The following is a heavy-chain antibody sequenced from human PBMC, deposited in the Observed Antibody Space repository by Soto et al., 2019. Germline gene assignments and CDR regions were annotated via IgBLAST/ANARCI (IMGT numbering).Heavy chain of an antibody. D-gene: IGHD2-21*02. V-gene: IGHV4-59*01. J-gene: IGHJ6*02. CDR3: ARDLWGYCGADCYPLDV. Sequence: SETLSLTCTVSGGSISRYYWSWIRQPPGKGLEWIGYMYNTGSTIYNPSLKSRVTISVDTSKNQFSLKLNSVTAADTAVYYCARDLWGYCGADCYPLDVWGQWTTVTVS. CDR2: MYNTGST. CDR1: GGSISRYY.